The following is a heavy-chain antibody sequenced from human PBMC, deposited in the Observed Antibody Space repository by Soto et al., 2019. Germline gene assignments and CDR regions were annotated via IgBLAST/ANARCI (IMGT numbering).Heavy chain of an antibody. V-gene: IGHV3-9*01. J-gene: IGHJ4*02. CDR2: ISWNSGSI. Sequence: GGSLRLSCAASGFTFDDYAMHWVRQAPGKGLEWVSGISWNSGSIGYADSVKGRFTISRDNAENSLYLQMNSLRAEDTAIYYCAKATLRVVHPLVFDYWGQGSLVTVSS. D-gene: IGHD3-3*01. CDR3: AKATLRVVHPLVFDY. CDR1: GFTFDDYA.